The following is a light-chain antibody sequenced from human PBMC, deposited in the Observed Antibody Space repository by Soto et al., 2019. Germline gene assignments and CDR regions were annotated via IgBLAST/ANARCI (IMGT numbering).Light chain of an antibody. V-gene: IGKV3-20*01. CDR3: EQYDKSIT. CDR2: GAS. Sequence: SVLTQSTGTVSLSPLERGTLYGRASQSVSRSYLAWYQQKPGQAPRLLIYGASSRATGIPDRFSGSGSGTDFTLTINRLEPEDFAVYYCEQYDKSITFGGGTKVDI. CDR1: QSVSRSY. J-gene: IGKJ4*01.